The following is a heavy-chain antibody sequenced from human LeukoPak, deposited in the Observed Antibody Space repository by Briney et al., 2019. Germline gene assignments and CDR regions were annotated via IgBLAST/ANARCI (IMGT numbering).Heavy chain of an antibody. CDR2: LIGSGGST. V-gene: IGHV3-23*01. J-gene: IGHJ4*02. D-gene: IGHD4-17*01. CDR1: GFTFSSYA. Sequence: PGGSLRLSCAASGFTFSSYAMSWVRQAPGKGLEWVSTLIGSGGSTSYADSVKGRFTISRDNSKNTLYLQMNSLRAEDTAVYYCAKRFRSSTVTTFYFDYWGQGTLVTVSS. CDR3: AKRFRSSTVTTFYFDY.